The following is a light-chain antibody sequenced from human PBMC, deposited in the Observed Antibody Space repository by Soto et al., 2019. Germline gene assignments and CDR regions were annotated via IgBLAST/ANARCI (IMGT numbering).Light chain of an antibody. CDR1: QSVNNT. V-gene: IGKV3-15*01. CDR3: QQYNNWPPVT. J-gene: IGKJ3*01. Sequence: EIGMTQSPATLSVPPGERATLSCRASQSVNNTLAWYQQKPGQAPRLLIYGASTRATGIPARFSGSGSGTEFTLTISSLQSEDFAVYYCQQYNNWPPVTFGPGTKVDI. CDR2: GAS.